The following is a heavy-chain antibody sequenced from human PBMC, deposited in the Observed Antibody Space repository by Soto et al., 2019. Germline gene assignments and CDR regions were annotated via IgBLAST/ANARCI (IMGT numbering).Heavy chain of an antibody. D-gene: IGHD3-10*01. Sequence: GGSLRLSCAASGFTFSSYAMHWVRQAPGKGLEWVAVISYDGSNKYYADSVKGRFTISRDNSKNTLYLQMNSLRAEDTAVYYYARDSYEAANYYGSGSFPYYYYGMDVWGQGTTVTVSS. CDR3: ARDSYEAANYYGSGSFPYYYYGMDV. CDR2: ISYDGSNK. CDR1: GFTFSSYA. V-gene: IGHV3-30-3*01. J-gene: IGHJ6*02.